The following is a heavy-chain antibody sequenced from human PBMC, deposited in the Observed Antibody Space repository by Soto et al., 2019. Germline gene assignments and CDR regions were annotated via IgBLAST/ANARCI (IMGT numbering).Heavy chain of an antibody. Sequence: QVQVVQSGAEVKKPGSSVKVSCKASGGSFSNYGISWVRQAPGQGLEWMGGIIPVFGTPHYAQKFQDRVTISADASTSTVYMEVSSLTSEDTAVYYCASGDATKIIVTTYYGLDVWGQGTTVTVSS. J-gene: IGHJ6*02. CDR3: ASGDATKIIVTTYYGLDV. CDR2: IIPVFGTP. CDR1: GGSFSNYG. D-gene: IGHD3-22*01. V-gene: IGHV1-69*12.